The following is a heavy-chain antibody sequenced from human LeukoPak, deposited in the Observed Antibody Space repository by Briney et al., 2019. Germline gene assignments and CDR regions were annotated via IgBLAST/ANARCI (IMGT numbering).Heavy chain of an antibody. CDR2: ISYDGTIR. V-gene: IGHV3-30*03. Sequence: LSGRSLRLSCAASGLTFSSYGMHWVRQAPGKGLEWVAVISYDGTIRNYADSVKGRSTISRDNSKNTLYLQMSSLRAEDTAVYYCVRRLAAAGQPYDYWGQGTLVTVSS. CDR3: VRRLAAAGQPYDY. J-gene: IGHJ4*02. CDR1: GLTFSSYG. D-gene: IGHD6-13*01.